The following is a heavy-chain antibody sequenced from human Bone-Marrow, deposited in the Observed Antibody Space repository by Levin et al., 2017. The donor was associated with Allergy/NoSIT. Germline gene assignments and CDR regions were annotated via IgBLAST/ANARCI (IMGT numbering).Heavy chain of an antibody. CDR3: ARTPTTVPDFYYSKGMDV. V-gene: IGHV2-70*13. D-gene: IGHD4-11*01. CDR2: IDWDDDK. Sequence: SGPTLVKPSQTLTLTCTFSGFSLTTPGMSVSWIRQPPGKALEWLALIDWDDDKYYSTSLRARLAISKDTSKNQVVLTVSNMDPEDSATYYCARTPTTVPDFYYSKGMDVWGQGTTVTVSS. J-gene: IGHJ6*02. CDR1: GFSLTTPGMS.